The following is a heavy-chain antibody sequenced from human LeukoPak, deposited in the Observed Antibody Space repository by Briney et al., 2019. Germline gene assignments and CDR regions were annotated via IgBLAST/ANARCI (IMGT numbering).Heavy chain of an antibody. CDR1: GYTFTGYY. Sequence: ASVKVSCKASGYTFTGYYMHWVRQAPGQGLEWMGWINPNSGGTNYAQKFQGRVTMTRDTSISTAYMELSRLRSDDTAVYYCARPYYYDSSGYYNYYYYMDVWGKGTTVTVSS. CDR3: ARPYYYDSSGYYNYYYYMDV. D-gene: IGHD3-22*01. CDR2: INPNSGGT. J-gene: IGHJ6*03. V-gene: IGHV1-2*02.